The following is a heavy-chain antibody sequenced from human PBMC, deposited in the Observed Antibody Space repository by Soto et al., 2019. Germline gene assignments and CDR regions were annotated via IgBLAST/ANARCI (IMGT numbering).Heavy chain of an antibody. V-gene: IGHV4-39*01. J-gene: IGHJ4*02. D-gene: IGHD2-15*01. Sequence: LHLQESGPGLLKPSETLSLTCSVSGGPTSDSNHNWSWVRQPPGKGLEWIGNIFYTGTTYYSPSFTGRLTMSIDTSENQFSLKLSSVTAADTAVYYCAKIRVVGILKYYFDIWGRGTQVTVSS. CDR1: GGPTSDSNHN. CDR3: AKIRVVGILKYYFDI. CDR2: IFYTGTT.